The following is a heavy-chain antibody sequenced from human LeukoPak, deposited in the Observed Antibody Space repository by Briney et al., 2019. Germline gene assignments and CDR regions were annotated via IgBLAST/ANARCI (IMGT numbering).Heavy chain of an antibody. V-gene: IGHV1-2*02. J-gene: IGHJ4*02. CDR2: INPNSGGT. CDR3: AVVVTHPALPPDY. CDR1: GYTFTGYY. Sequence: GASVKVSCKASGYTFTGYYMHWVRQAPGQGLEGMGWINPNSGGTNYAQKFQGRVTMTRDTSISTAYMELSRLRSDDTAVYYCAVVVTHPALPPDYWGQGTLVTVSS. D-gene: IGHD4-23*01.